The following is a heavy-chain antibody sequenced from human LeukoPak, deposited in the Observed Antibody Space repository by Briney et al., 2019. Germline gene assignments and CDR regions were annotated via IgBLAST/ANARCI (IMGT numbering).Heavy chain of an antibody. CDR1: GGTFSSYA. V-gene: IGHV1-69*13. D-gene: IGHD2-2*02. CDR3: ARDAEVCSSTSCYRYYYYGMDV. J-gene: IGHJ6*02. Sequence: ASVKVSCKASGGTFSSYAISWVRQAPGQGLEWMGGIITIFGTANYAQKFQGRITITADESTSTAYMELSSLRSEDTAVYYCARDAEVCSSTSCYRYYYYGMDVWGQGTTVTVSS. CDR2: IITIFGTA.